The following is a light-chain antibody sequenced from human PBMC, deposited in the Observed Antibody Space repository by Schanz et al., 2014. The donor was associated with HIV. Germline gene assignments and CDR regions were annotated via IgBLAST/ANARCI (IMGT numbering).Light chain of an antibody. J-gene: IGKJ2*01. CDR3: QQSNTFPYT. CDR1: QSVSSN. CDR2: DTS. V-gene: IGKV3-15*01. Sequence: EIVMTQSPATLYVSPGERATLSCRASQSVSSNLAWYQQKPGQAPTLLIYDTSARATGLSARFRGSGSGTEFTLTISSLQSDDFATYYCQQSNTFPYTFGQGTKLEIK.